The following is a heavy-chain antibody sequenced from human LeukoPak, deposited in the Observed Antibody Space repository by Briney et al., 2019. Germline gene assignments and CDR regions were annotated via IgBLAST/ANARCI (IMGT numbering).Heavy chain of an antibody. Sequence: ASVKVSCKASGYTFTGYGIRWVRQAPGQGLEWMGWISAYNGNTNYAQKLQGRVTMATDTSTSTAYMELRSLRSDDAAVYYCARDYWNDGHGMDVWGQGTTVTVSS. J-gene: IGHJ6*02. D-gene: IGHD1-1*01. CDR2: ISAYNGNT. V-gene: IGHV1-18*01. CDR1: GYTFTGYG. CDR3: ARDYWNDGHGMDV.